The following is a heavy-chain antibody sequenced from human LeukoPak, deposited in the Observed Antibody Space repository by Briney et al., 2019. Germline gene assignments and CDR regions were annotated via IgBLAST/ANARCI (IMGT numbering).Heavy chain of an antibody. D-gene: IGHD6-19*01. CDR1: GASVSSGSHY. V-gene: IGHV4-61*01. J-gene: IGHJ5*02. CDR2: IYYRGTT. Sequence: PSETLSLTCTVSGASVSSGSHYWNWIRQSPGRGLEWLGHIYYRGTTNYTPSLKSRVTISVDTSMNQFSLRLSSVTAADTAVYFCARSFYSSGWYTPLRWFDTWGQGTLVTVSS. CDR3: ARSFYSSGWYTPLRWFDT.